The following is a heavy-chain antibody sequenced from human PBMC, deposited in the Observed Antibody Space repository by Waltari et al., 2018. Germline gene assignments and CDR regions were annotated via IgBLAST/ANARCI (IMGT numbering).Heavy chain of an antibody. V-gene: IGHV1-24*01. CDR2: LEPEEGET. D-gene: IGHD2-2*01. J-gene: IGHJ4*02. CDR3: AAVVGAHLLLTDLYFAY. CDR1: GYTLTELS. Sequence: QVQLVQSGAEVKKPGASVKVSCKVSGYTLTELSMHWVRQAPGKGLEWMGGLEPEEGETTYAQKCQGRVTMTEATSSDTAYMELSSLRSEDAALYYCAAVVGAHLLLTDLYFAYWGQGTLVTVSS.